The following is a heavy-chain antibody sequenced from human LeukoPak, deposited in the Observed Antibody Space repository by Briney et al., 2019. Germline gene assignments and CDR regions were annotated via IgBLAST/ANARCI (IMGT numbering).Heavy chain of an antibody. D-gene: IGHD1-1*01. V-gene: IGHV4-39*07. J-gene: IGHJ4*02. Sequence: PSETLSLTCTVSGGSINSGSYYWGWIRQPPGRGLEWIGSIHHDGVTFYNPSLKTRATVSVDTSKNQFSLKLISVTAADTAVYYCTVERAGTIVDYWGQGTLVTVSS. CDR3: TVERAGTIVDY. CDR1: GGSINSGSYY. CDR2: IHHDGVT.